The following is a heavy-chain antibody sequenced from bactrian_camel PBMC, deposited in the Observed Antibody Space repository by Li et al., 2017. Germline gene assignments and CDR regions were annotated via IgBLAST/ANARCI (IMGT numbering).Heavy chain of an antibody. V-gene: IGHV3S60*01. J-gene: IGHJ6*01. D-gene: IGHD2*01. Sequence: VQLVESGGGSAETGGSLRVSCRASGFRFADYALGWYRQAPGNECELLSTIDLDSYTYVANSVKGRVTISRDNAKNTVYLQMNSLKPEDTAMYYCAARGPYCYTKLSVRDFTYWGQGTQVTVS. CDR1: GFRFADYA. CDR2: IDLDSYT. CDR3: AARGPYCYTKLSVRDFTY.